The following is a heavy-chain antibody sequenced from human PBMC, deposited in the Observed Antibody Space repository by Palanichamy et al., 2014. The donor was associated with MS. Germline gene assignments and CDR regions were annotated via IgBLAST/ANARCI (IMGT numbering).Heavy chain of an antibody. CDR1: GDSIRSYY. J-gene: IGHJ4*02. D-gene: IGHD6-6*01. V-gene: IGHV4-59*08. Sequence: QVQLQESGPGLVKPSETLSLTCTVSGDSIRSYYWNWIRQPPGKGMEWIGYIYHTGSTNPNRSLKSRVTLSVDSSKNQFSLKLNSLTAADTAVYYCATSRGYSNSYLFDYWGQGTLVTVSS. CDR3: ATSRGYSNSYLFDY. CDR2: IYHTGST.